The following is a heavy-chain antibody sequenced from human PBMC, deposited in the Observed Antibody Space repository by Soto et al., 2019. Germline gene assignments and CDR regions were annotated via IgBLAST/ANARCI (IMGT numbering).Heavy chain of an antibody. Sequence: GGSLRVSCAASGVMFSIYGMHWVREAPGKGLEWVAVIWYDGSDKYYEDSVKGRFTISRDNSKNTLYLQMNSLRAEDMAVYYCARDAVYGYPTPDYLGQ. CDR1: GVMFSIYG. J-gene: IGHJ4*02. CDR3: ARDAVYGYPTPDY. CDR2: IWYDGSDK. V-gene: IGHV3-33*01. D-gene: IGHD2-8*01.